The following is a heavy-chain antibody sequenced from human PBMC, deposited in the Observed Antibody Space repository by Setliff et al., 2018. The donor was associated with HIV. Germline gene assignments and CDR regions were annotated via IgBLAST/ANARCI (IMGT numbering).Heavy chain of an antibody. D-gene: IGHD3-9*01. CDR3: ARGEGGFLDFDLVLTTFDF. V-gene: IGHV4-4*08. CDR1: GGSISSHH. Sequence: SETLSLTCTVSGGSISSHHWTWIRQPPGKGLEWIGYVYTSGKHNYNPSLESRAAIFLDTSKKQFSLSLTSVTAADTAVYYCARGEGGFLDFDLVLTTFDFWGQGTPVTVSS. J-gene: IGHJ4*02. CDR2: VYTSGKH.